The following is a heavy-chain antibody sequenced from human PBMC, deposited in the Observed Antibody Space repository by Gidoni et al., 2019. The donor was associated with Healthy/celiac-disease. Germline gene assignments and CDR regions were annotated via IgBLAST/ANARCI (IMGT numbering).Heavy chain of an antibody. V-gene: IGHV3-33*01. CDR2: IWYDGSNK. J-gene: IGHJ6*03. D-gene: IGHD4-4*01. CDR1: GFTFSSYG. CDR3: ARVAGSDYSNYVGDYYYMDV. Sequence: QVQLVESGGGVVQPGRSLRLSCAASGFTFSSYGMHWVRQAPGKGLEWVAVIWYDGSNKYYADSVKGRFTISRDNSKNTLYLQMNSLRAEDTAVYYCARVAGSDYSNYVGDYYYMDVWGKGTTVTVSS.